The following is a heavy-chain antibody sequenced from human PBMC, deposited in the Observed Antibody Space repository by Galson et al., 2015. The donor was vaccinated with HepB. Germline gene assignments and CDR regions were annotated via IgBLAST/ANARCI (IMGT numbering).Heavy chain of an antibody. CDR1: GGTFSSYT. D-gene: IGHD1-26*01. V-gene: IGHV1-69*02. J-gene: IGHJ4*02. CDR2: IIPILGIA. CDR3: ATEAHLVGGSSYFDY. Sequence: SVKVSCKASGGTFSSYTISWVRQAPGQGLEWMGRIIPILGIANYAQKFQGRVTITADKSTSTAYMELSSLRSEDTAVYYCATEAHLVGGSSYFDYWGQGTLVTVSS.